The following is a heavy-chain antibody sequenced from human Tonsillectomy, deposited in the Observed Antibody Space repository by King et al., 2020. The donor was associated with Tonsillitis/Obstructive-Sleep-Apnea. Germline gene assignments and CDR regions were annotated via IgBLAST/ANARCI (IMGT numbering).Heavy chain of an antibody. V-gene: IGHV4-59*01. CDR3: ARDGGYGGKIPLDS. J-gene: IGHJ4*02. CDR1: GGSIGGYY. CDR2: MYYSGST. D-gene: IGHD4-23*01. Sequence: QLQESGPGLVKPSETLSLTCTVSGGSIGGYYWSWIRQPPGKGLEWIGYMYYSGSTNYNPSLKSRVTISVDTSKNQFSLKLNSVTAADTAVYYCARDGGYGGKIPLDSWGQGTLVTVSS.